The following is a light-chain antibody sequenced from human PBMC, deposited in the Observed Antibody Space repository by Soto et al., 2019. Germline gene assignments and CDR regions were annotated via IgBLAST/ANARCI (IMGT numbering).Light chain of an antibody. V-gene: IGKV1-5*03. Sequence: DIQMTQSPSTLSASVGRRFTITCRASQTISSWLAWYQQKTGKAPKLLIYKASTLKSGVPSRFSGSGSGTEFNLTISSLQPDDFATYYCQHYNSYSEAFGQGTKVDIK. CDR1: QTISSW. CDR3: QHYNSYSEA. CDR2: KAS. J-gene: IGKJ1*01.